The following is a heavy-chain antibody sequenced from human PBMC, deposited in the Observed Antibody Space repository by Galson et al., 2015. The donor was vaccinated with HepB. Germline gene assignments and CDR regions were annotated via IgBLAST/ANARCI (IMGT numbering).Heavy chain of an antibody. CDR3: ARDSSGYYPPDAFDI. CDR2: ISYDGSNK. Sequence: SLRLSCAASGFTFSSYGMHWVRQAPGKGLEWVAVISYDGSNKYYADSVKGRFTISRDNSKNTLYLRMNSLRAEDTAVYYCARDSSGYYPPDAFDIWGQGTMVTVSS. J-gene: IGHJ3*02. V-gene: IGHV3-30*03. D-gene: IGHD3-22*01. CDR1: GFTFSSYG.